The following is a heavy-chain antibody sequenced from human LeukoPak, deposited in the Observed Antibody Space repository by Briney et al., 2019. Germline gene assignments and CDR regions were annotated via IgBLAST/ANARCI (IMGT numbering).Heavy chain of an antibody. J-gene: IGHJ4*02. V-gene: IGHV1-2*02. CDR3: ASLTFGGASPLFDY. Sequence: ASVKVSCKASGYTFTGYYMHWVRQAPGQGLEWMGWINPNSGGTNYAQKFQGRVTMTRDTSISTAYMELSRLRSDDTAVYYCASLTFGGASPLFDYWGQGTLVTVSS. D-gene: IGHD3-16*01. CDR1: GYTFTGYY. CDR2: INPNSGGT.